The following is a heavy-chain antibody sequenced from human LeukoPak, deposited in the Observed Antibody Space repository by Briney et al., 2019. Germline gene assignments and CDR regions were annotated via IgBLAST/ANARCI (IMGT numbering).Heavy chain of an antibody. V-gene: IGHV1-18*01. Sequence: ASVKVSCKASGYTFSSHGNIWVRQAPGQGLEWMGWISAYNGDTNYAQKLQGRVTMTTDTSTSTAYMELRSLRSDDTAVYYCARAYSSSWYHYYYYMDVWGKGTTVTISS. CDR3: ARAYSSSWYHYYYYMDV. CDR1: GYTFSSHG. CDR2: ISAYNGDT. D-gene: IGHD6-13*01. J-gene: IGHJ6*03.